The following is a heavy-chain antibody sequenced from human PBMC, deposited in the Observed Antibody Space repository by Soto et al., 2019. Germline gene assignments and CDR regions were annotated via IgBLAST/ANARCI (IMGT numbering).Heavy chain of an antibody. Sequence: QVQLVQSGAEVKKPGASVKVSCKASGYTFTSYGISWVRQAPGQGLEWMGWISAYNGNTNYAQKLQGRVIMTTDTSTSTAYMELRSLRSDDTAVYYCARTYSSGWYGAPPYYFDYWGQGTLVTVSS. D-gene: IGHD6-19*01. CDR3: ARTYSSGWYGAPPYYFDY. V-gene: IGHV1-18*01. CDR1: GYTFTSYG. CDR2: ISAYNGNT. J-gene: IGHJ4*02.